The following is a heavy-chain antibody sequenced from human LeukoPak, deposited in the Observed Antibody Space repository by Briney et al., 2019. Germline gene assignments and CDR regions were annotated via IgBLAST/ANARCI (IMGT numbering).Heavy chain of an antibody. V-gene: IGHV3-48*03. CDR2: ISSFGSTI. D-gene: IGHD6-13*01. CDR1: GFTFSSYE. Sequence: GGSLRLSCAASGFTFSSYEMNWVRQAPGKGLEWVSYISSFGSTIYYADSVKGRFTISRDNSKNTLYLQMNSLRAEDTAVYYCAKDLDRIAAAGNDYWGQGTLVTVSS. CDR3: AKDLDRIAAAGNDY. J-gene: IGHJ4*02.